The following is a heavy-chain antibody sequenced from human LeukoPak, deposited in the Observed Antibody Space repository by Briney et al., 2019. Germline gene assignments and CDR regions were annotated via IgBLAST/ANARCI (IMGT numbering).Heavy chain of an antibody. CDR3: ASGGYGYYYYYMGV. CDR2: MNPNSGNT. CDR1: GYTFTSYD. J-gene: IGHJ6*03. D-gene: IGHD3-22*01. Sequence: ASVKVSCKASGYTFTSYDINWVRQATGQGLEWMGWMNPNSGNTGYAQKFRGRVTMTRNTSISTAYMELSSLRSEDTAVYYCASGGYGYYYYYMGVWGKGTTVTVSS. V-gene: IGHV1-8*01.